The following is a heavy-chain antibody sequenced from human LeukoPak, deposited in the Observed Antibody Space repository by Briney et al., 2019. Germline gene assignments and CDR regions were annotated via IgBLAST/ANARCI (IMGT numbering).Heavy chain of an antibody. J-gene: IGHJ4*02. Sequence: GASVTVSCKASGYTFTGYYMHWLRQPPGKGHERMGWITAYSGGTNYAQKFQGRGTMTRSKSISNAYMELSMLRSDDTAVYYCARGTVLSWELLPLRFDYWGQGTLVTVSS. D-gene: IGHD1-26*01. CDR2: ITAYSGGT. CDR3: ARGTVLSWELLPLRFDY. V-gene: IGHV1-2*02. CDR1: GYTFTGYY.